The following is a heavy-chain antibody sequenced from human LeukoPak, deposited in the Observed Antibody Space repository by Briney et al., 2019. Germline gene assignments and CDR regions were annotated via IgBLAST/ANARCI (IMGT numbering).Heavy chain of an antibody. D-gene: IGHD3-22*01. V-gene: IGHV4-34*01. CDR2: INHSGST. CDR3: ARGGEGTNYYDSSGLDY. CDR1: GGSFSGYY. Sequence: SETLSLTCAVYGGSFSGYYWSWIRQPPGKGLEWIGEINHSGSTNYNPSLKSRVTISVDTSKNQFSLKLSSVTAADTAVYYCARGGEGTNYYDSSGLDYWGQGTLVTVSS. J-gene: IGHJ4*02.